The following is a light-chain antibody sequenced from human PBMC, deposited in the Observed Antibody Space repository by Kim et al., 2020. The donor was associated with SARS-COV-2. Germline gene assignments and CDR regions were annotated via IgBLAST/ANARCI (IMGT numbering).Light chain of an antibody. CDR1: QSVSSY. J-gene: IGKJ4*01. V-gene: IGKV3-11*01. CDR3: QQRSNWPELT. Sequence: EIVLTQSPATLSLSPGERATLSCRASQSVSSYLAWYQQKPGQAPRLLIYDASNRATGIPARFSGSGSGTDFTLTISSLEPEDFAVYYCQQRSNWPELTFGGGTKVDIQ. CDR2: DAS.